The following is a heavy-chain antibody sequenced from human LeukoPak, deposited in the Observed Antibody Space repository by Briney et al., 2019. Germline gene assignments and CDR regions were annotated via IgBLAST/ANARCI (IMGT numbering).Heavy chain of an antibody. V-gene: IGHV4-34*01. CDR2: XNHSGST. Sequence: PSETXXLTXAGYGGSFSGYYWSWVRRPPGKGREWIGEXNHSGSTNYNPSLKSRVNISVETTKKQFSLKLSSVTAADTAVYYCARGRIGRLIWDYYYYYMDVWGKGTTVTVSS. J-gene: IGHJ6*03. CDR3: ARGRIGRLIWDYYYYYMDV. CDR1: GGSFSGYY. D-gene: IGHD3/OR15-3a*01.